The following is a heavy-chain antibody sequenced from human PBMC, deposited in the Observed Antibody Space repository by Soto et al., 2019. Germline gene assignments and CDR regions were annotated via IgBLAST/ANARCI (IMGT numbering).Heavy chain of an antibody. CDR1: GFTFTSSA. D-gene: IGHD6-13*01. CDR2: IVVGSGNT. J-gene: IGHJ6*02. Sequence: SVKVSCKASGFTFTSSAVQWVRQARGQRLERIGWIVVGSGNTNYAQKFQGRVTMTRDTSISTAYMELSRLRSDDTAVYYCARPWELSLAAAGTGGMDVWGQGTTVTVSS. V-gene: IGHV1-58*01. CDR3: ARPWELSLAAAGTGGMDV.